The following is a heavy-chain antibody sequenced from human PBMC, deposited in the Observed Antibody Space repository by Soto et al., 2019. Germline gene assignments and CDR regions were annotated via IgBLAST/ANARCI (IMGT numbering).Heavy chain of an antibody. V-gene: IGHV1-58*02. CDR3: AADSYGYDYYYGMDV. CDR2: IVVGSGNT. J-gene: IGHJ6*02. D-gene: IGHD5-18*01. Sequence: RASVKVSCKASGFTFTSSAMQWVRQARGQRLEWRGWIVVGSGNTNYAQKFQERVTITRDMSTSTAYMELSSLRSEDTAVYYCAADSYGYDYYYGMDVWGQGTTVTVSS. CDR1: GFTFTSSA.